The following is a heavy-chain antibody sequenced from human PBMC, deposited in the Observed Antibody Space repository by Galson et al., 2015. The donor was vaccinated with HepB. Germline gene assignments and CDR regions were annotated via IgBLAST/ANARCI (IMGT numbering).Heavy chain of an antibody. Sequence: SLRLSCAASGFTFSDYYMSWIRQAPGKGLEWVSYISSSSSYTNYADSVKGRFTISRDNAKNSLYLQMNSLRAEDTAVYYCARSSSGLWRGHNDYWGQGTLVTVSS. V-gene: IGHV3-11*06. CDR3: ARSSSGLWRGHNDY. D-gene: IGHD6-19*01. CDR2: ISSSSSYT. CDR1: GFTFSDYY. J-gene: IGHJ4*02.